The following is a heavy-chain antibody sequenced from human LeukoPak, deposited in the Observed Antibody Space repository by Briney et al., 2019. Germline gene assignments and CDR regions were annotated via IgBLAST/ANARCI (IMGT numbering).Heavy chain of an antibody. V-gene: IGHV5-51*01. Sequence: GESLKISCKGSGCSFTSYWIGWVRQMPGKGLEWMGIIYPGDSDTRYSPSFQGQVTISADKSISTAYLQWSSLKASDTAMYYCARGRDYGSGSYNGFDYWGQGTLVTVSS. CDR2: IYPGDSDT. CDR1: GCSFTSYW. D-gene: IGHD3-10*01. CDR3: ARGRDYGSGSYNGFDY. J-gene: IGHJ4*02.